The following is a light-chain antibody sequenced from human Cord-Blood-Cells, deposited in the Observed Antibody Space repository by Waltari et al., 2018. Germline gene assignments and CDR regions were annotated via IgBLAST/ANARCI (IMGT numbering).Light chain of an antibody. CDR2: YDS. J-gene: IGLJ3*02. CDR1: NIGSKS. V-gene: IGLV3-21*04. CDR3: RVWDSSSDHP. Sequence: SYVLTQPPSVSVAPGKTARITCGGNNIGSKSVHWYQQKPGQAPVLVIYYDSDRPSGIPERFSGSNSGNTATLTISRVEAGDEADYYCRVWDSSSDHPFGGGTKLTVL.